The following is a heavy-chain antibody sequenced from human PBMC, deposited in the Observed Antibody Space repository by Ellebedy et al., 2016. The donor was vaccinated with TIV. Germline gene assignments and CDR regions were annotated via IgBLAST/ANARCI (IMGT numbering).Heavy chain of an antibody. CDR1: GFTFSTYA. V-gene: IGHV3-33*01. Sequence: GESLKISCAVSGFTFSTYAMHWVRQAPGKGLEWVALIWYDGSHPYYADSVRGRFAISRDNSRDTLYLQMNSLRAEDTAMYYCAREFDATGPDFDYWGQGTLVTVSS. D-gene: IGHD1-1*01. CDR2: IWYDGSHP. J-gene: IGHJ4*02. CDR3: AREFDATGPDFDY.